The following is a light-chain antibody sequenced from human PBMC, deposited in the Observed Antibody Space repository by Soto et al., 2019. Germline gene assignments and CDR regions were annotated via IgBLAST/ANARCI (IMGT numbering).Light chain of an antibody. V-gene: IGKV3-15*01. Sequence: ERVMTQSPATLSESPGERATLSCRASQSVSSNLAWYQQKPGQAPRLLIYGASTRATGIPARFSGSGSGTEFTLTISSLQSEDFAVYYCQQYNNWPLTFGGGTKVEIK. CDR2: GAS. CDR1: QSVSSN. CDR3: QQYNNWPLT. J-gene: IGKJ4*01.